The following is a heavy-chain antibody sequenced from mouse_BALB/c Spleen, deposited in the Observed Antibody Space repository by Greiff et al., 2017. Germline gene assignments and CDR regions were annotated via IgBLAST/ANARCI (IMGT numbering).Heavy chain of an antibody. Sequence: EVQLQQSGAELVRSGASVKLSCTASGFNIKDYYMHWVKQRPEQGLEWIGWINPENGDTEYAPKFQGKATMTADTSSNTAYLQLSSLTSEDTAVYYCNAWRRTMITTEFAYWGQGTLVTVSA. D-gene: IGHD2-4*01. CDR2: INPENGDT. CDR1: GFNIKDYY. V-gene: IGHV14-4*02. CDR3: NAWRRTMITTEFAY. J-gene: IGHJ3*01.